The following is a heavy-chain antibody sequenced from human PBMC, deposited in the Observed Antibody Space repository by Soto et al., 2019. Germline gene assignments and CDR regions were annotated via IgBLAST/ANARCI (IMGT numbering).Heavy chain of an antibody. D-gene: IGHD3-3*01. CDR3: ARWSYLDY. CDR1: GFSFGSYA. V-gene: IGHV3-23*01. Sequence: GGSLRLSCAAAGFSFGSYALSWVRQAPGKGLEWVSTISGSDGKTFYADSVKGRFSISRDTSQSTLYLQMNSLRADDTAMYYCARWSYLDYWGQGTRVTVSS. CDR2: ISGSDGKT. J-gene: IGHJ4*02.